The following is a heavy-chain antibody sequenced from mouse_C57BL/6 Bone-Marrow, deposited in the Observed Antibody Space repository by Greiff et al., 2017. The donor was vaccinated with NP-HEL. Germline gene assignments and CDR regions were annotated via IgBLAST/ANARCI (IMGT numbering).Heavy chain of an antibody. CDR2: IDPENGDT. CDR1: GFNIKDDY. CDR3: TTRRPFAY. J-gene: IGHJ3*01. V-gene: IGHV14-4*01. Sequence: VQLKESGAELVRPGASVKLSCTASGFNIKDDYMHWVKQRPEQGLEWIGWIDPENGDTEYASKFQGKATITADTSSNTAYLQLSSLTSEDTAVYYCTTRRPFAYWGQGTLVTVSA.